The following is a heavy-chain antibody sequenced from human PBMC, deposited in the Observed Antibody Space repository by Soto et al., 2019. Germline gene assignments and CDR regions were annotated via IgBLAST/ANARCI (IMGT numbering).Heavy chain of an antibody. CDR1: GDSITSNSYF. J-gene: IGHJ4*02. CDR3: ASTDYGDYSH. D-gene: IGHD4-17*01. CDR2: IYYSGNT. Sequence: SETLSLTCTVSGDSITSNSYFWAWIRQPPGKGLEWIGSIYYSGNTYHNPSLKSRVTISVDRSNNQFSLKLSSVAAADTAVYYCASTDYGDYSHWGQGTLVTV. V-gene: IGHV4-39*01.